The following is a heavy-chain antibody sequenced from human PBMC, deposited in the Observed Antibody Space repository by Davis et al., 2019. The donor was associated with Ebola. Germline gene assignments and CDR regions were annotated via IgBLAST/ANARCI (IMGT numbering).Heavy chain of an antibody. D-gene: IGHD4-23*01. J-gene: IGHJ4*02. CDR2: IYYSGST. CDR3: AREYGGNFDY. V-gene: IGHV4-59*01. Sequence: GSLRLSCTVSGGSISNYYWSWIRQPPGKGLEWIGNIYYSGSTNYNSSLKSRVTISVDTSKNQFSLKLSSVTAADTAVYYCAREYGGNFDYWGQGTLVTVSS. CDR1: GGSISNYY.